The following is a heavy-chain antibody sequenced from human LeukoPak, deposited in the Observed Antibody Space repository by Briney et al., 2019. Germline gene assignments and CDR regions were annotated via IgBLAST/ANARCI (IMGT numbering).Heavy chain of an antibody. CDR3: ARDHTASYYDSYMDV. CDR2: IIPIFGTA. V-gene: IGHV1-69*13. CDR1: GGTFSSYA. J-gene: IGHJ6*03. Sequence: ASVNVSCKASGGTFSSYAISWVRQAPGQGLEWMGGIIPIFGTANYAQKFQGRVTITADESTSTAYMELSRLRSEDTAVYYCARDHTASYYDSYMDVWGKGTTVTVSS. D-gene: IGHD3-3*01.